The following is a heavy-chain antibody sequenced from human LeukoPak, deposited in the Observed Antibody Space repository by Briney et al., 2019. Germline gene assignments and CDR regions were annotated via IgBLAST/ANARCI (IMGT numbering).Heavy chain of an antibody. CDR2: IWYGGSNK. V-gene: IGHV3-33*01. D-gene: IGHD2-8*01. J-gene: IGHJ2*01. CDR1: RFTFSAYG. CDR3: ARGDGHNWYFDL. Sequence: PGGSLKLSCAASRFTFSAYGMHWVRQAPGKGLEWVAVIWYGGSNKYYADSVKGRFTISRDNSKNTLSLQMNSLRAEDTAVYYCARGDGHNWYFDLWGRGTLVTVSS.